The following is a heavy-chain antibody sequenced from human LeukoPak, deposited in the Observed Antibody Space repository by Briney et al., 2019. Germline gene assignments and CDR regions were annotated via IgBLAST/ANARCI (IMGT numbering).Heavy chain of an antibody. CDR3: AKDGYYYDSSGYYSHFDY. V-gene: IGHV3-43*02. D-gene: IGHD3-22*01. CDR2: ISGDGGST. Sequence: GGSLRLSCAASGFTFDDYAMHWVRQAPGKGLEWVSLISGDGGSTYYADSVKGRFTISRDNSKNSLYLQMNSLRTEDTALYYCAKDGYYYDSSGYYSHFDYWGQGTLVTVSS. CDR1: GFTFDDYA. J-gene: IGHJ4*02.